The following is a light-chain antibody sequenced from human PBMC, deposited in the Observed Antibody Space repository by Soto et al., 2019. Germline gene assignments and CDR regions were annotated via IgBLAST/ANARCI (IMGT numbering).Light chain of an antibody. CDR1: SSNIGAGYD. J-gene: IGLJ3*02. Sequence: QSVLTQPPSVSGAPGQTVTISCTGNSSNIGAGYDVHWYQHLPGTAPKLLIYGHSNRPSGVPDRCSGSRSGTSASLAITGLQAEDGADYYCHSYDITLSGPVFGGGTKLTVL. CDR3: HSYDITLSGPV. V-gene: IGLV1-40*01. CDR2: GHS.